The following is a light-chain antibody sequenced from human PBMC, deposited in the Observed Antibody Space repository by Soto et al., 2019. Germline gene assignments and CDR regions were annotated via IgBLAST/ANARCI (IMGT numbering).Light chain of an antibody. Sequence: VVMTQSPATLSVSPGERATLSCRASQYVSANLAWYQQKPGQAPRLLLYGASTRATAVPARFSGSWSGTDFTLIINSLQSEDSAVYYCQQYNHWPLTFGGGTKVEI. V-gene: IGKV3-15*01. CDR2: GAS. J-gene: IGKJ4*01. CDR3: QQYNHWPLT. CDR1: QYVSAN.